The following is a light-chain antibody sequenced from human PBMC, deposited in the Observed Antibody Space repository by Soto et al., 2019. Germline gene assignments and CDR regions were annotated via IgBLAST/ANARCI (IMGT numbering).Light chain of an antibody. CDR2: GAS. CDR3: QHYGRGSPIA. V-gene: IGKV3-20*01. J-gene: IGKJ5*01. Sequence: EIVLTQSPPTLSLSLLEGATLSCRASQSVSTNVAWYQQRPGQPPKLLIFGASSRATGIPARFSGSGSGTDFTLIINRLQPEDFALYFCQHYGRGSPIAFGLGTRLETK. CDR1: QSVSTN.